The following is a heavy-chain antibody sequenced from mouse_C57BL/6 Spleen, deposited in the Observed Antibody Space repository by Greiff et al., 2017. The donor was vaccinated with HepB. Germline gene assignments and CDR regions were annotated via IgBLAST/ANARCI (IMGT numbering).Heavy chain of an antibody. V-gene: IGHV1-7*01. CDR3: ASTDSSDYQYYFDY. J-gene: IGHJ2*01. D-gene: IGHD3-2*02. CDR2: INPSSGYT. CDR1: GYTFTSYW. Sequence: QVQLQQSGAELAKPGASVKLSCKASGYTFTSYWMHWVKQRPGQGLEWIGYINPSSGYTKYNQKFKDKATLTADKSSSTAYMQLISLTYEDSAVYDCASTDSSDYQYYFDYWGQGTTLTVSS.